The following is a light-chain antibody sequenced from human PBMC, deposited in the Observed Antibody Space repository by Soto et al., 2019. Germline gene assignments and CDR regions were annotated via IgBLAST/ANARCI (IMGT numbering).Light chain of an antibody. J-gene: IGKJ4*01. Sequence: VVLIHSPATLALSPGARATLSCRASQGVRSDLAWYRQKPGQSSRLLIYGASTRAAAAPAWFSGSGSETEFTLTISSLQSEAFAVYYCQQYNKWPLTFGGGTKVGIK. CDR2: GAS. CDR1: QGVRSD. CDR3: QQYNKWPLT. V-gene: IGKV3-15*01.